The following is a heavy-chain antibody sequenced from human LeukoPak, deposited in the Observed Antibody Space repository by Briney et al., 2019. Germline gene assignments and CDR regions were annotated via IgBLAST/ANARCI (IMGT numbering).Heavy chain of an antibody. CDR3: ARDYYGSGSHRPYFDY. D-gene: IGHD3-10*01. CDR2: IYTSGST. J-gene: IGHJ4*02. CDR1: GGSIGSYY. V-gene: IGHV4-4*07. Sequence: SETLSLTCTVSGGSIGSYYWSWIRQPAGKGLEWIGRIYTSGSTNYNPSLKSRVTMSVDTSKNQFSLKLSSVTAADTAVYYCARDYYGSGSHRPYFDYWGQGTLVTVSS.